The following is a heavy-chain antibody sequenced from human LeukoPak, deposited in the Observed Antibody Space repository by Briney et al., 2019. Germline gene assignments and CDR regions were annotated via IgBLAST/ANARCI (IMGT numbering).Heavy chain of an antibody. D-gene: IGHD6-6*01. J-gene: IGHJ4*02. V-gene: IGHV4-39*01. CDR2: FYYSGST. CDR1: GGSFSSYY. Sequence: SETLSLTCAVYGGSFSSYYWGWIRQPPGKGLEWIGSFYYSGSTYYNPSLKSRVTISVDTSKNQFSLKLSSVTATDTTVYYCASGARSSSIGRLDYWGQGTLVTVSS. CDR3: ASGARSSSIGRLDY.